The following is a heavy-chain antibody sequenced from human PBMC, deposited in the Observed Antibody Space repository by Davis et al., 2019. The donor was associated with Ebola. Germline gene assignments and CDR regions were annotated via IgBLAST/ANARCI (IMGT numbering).Heavy chain of an antibody. CDR3: ARSGYSGYDRSDY. Sequence: GESLKISCAASGFTFSSYSMNWVRQAPGKGLEWVSSISSSSSYIYYADSVKGRFTISRDNAKNSLYLQMNSLRAEDTAVYYCARSGYSGYDRSDYWGQGTLVTVSS. CDR2: ISSSSSYI. D-gene: IGHD5-12*01. V-gene: IGHV3-21*01. J-gene: IGHJ4*02. CDR1: GFTFSSYS.